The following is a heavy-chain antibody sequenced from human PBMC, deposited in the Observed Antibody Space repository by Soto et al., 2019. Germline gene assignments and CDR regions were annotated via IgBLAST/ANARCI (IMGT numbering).Heavy chain of an antibody. CDR3: ARDLVRGVGDY. D-gene: IGHD3-10*01. V-gene: IGHV4-31*03. CDR1: GGSVSSGGYY. CDR2: IYSSGST. J-gene: IGHJ4*02. Sequence: QVQLQESGPGLVKPSQTLSLTCSVCGGSVSSGGYYWSWIRQHPGKGLEWIGYIYSSGSTYYNPSLKSRVSISIDTSKNQFSLRLNSVTAADTAVYYCARDLVRGVGDYWGQGTLVTVSS.